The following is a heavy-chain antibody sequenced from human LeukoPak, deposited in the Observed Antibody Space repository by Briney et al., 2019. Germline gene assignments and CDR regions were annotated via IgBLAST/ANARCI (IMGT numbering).Heavy chain of an antibody. D-gene: IGHD3-10*01. J-gene: IGHJ4*02. Sequence: GGSLRLSCAASGFTFSDYYMSWIRQAPGKGLEWVSYISSSGSTIYYADSVKGRFTISRDNAKNALYLQMNGLRAEDTAVYYCAKDLHYGSADYWGQGTLVTVSS. CDR1: GFTFSDYY. V-gene: IGHV3-11*04. CDR3: AKDLHYGSADY. CDR2: ISSSGSTI.